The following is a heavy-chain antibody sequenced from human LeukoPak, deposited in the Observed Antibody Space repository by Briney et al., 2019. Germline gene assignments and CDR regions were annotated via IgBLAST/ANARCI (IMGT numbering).Heavy chain of an antibody. V-gene: IGHV3-21*01. CDR1: GFTFSSYS. Sequence: PGGSLRPSCAASGFTFSSYSMNWVRQAPGKGLEWVSSISSSSYIYYADSVKGRFTISRDNAKNSLYLQMNSLRTEDTAVYYCARDGGDYDWGQGTLVTVSS. J-gene: IGHJ4*02. CDR3: ARDGGDYD. D-gene: IGHD4-17*01. CDR2: ISSSSYI.